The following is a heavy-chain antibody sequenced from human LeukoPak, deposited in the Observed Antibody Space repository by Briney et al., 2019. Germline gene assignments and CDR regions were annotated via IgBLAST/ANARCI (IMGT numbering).Heavy chain of an antibody. D-gene: IGHD2-15*01. V-gene: IGHV3-7*01. CDR2: IKQDGSEK. CDR1: GFTFSSYA. J-gene: IGHJ6*03. Sequence: GGSLRLSCAASGFTFSSYAMSWVRQAPGKGLEWVANIKQDGSEKYYVDSVEGRFTISRDNAKNSLYLQMNSLRAEDTAVYYCARDSSTVVAAYYYYYYMDVWGKGTTVTVSS. CDR3: ARDSSTVVAAYYYYYYMDV.